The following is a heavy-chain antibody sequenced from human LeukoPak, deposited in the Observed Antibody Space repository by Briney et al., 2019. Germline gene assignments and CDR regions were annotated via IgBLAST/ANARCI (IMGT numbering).Heavy chain of an antibody. CDR2: IYPGDSDT. D-gene: IGHD2-2*01. V-gene: IGHV5-51*01. Sequence: GESLKISCKGSGYSFTSYWIGWVRQMPGKGLEWMGIIYPGDSDTRYGPSFQGQVTISADKSISTAYLQWSSLKASDTAMYYCARQVVVVPAAWMGDAFDIWGQGTMVTVSS. CDR1: GYSFTSYW. J-gene: IGHJ3*02. CDR3: ARQVVVVPAAWMGDAFDI.